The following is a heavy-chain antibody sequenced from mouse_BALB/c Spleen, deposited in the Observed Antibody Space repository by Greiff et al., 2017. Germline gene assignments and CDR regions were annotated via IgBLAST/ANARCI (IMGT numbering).Heavy chain of an antibody. CDR1: GDSITSGY. Sequence: DVKLQESGPSLVKPSQTLSLTCSVTGDSITSGYWNWIRKFPGNKLEYMGYISYSGSTYYNPSLKSRISITRDTSKNQYYLQLNSVTTEDTATYYCASRGLRRTYYYAMDYWGQGTSVTVSS. J-gene: IGHJ4*01. D-gene: IGHD2-2*01. CDR3: ASRGLRRTYYYAMDY. V-gene: IGHV3-8*02. CDR2: ISYSGST.